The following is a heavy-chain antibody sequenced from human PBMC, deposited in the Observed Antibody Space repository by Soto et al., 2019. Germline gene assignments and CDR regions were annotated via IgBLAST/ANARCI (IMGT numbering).Heavy chain of an antibody. Sequence: QVELVESGGGVVQPGRSLRLSCAASGFMFSSYDMHWVRQAPGKGLEWVAITWSDGSKKYYADSVQGRFTISRDNSKNTLFLQMNSLRAEDTAVYYCVRGRSGPVPTLPLFDYWGQGTLVTVSS. CDR3: VRGRSGPVPTLPLFDY. J-gene: IGHJ4*02. V-gene: IGHV3-33*01. CDR1: GFMFSSYD. CDR2: TWSDGSKK.